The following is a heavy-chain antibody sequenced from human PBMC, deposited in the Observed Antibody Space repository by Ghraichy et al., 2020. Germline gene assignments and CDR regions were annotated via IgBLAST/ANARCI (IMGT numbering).Heavy chain of an antibody. CDR3: ARDYYDSSGSYYGMDV. CDR2: ISSSSSYV. V-gene: IGHV3-21*01. CDR1: GFTFSSYS. Sequence: GGSLRLSCAASGFTFSSYSMNWVRQAPGTGLEWVSSISSSSSYVYYTDSVKGRFTISRDNAKNSLYLQMNSLRAEDTAVYYCARDYYDSSGSYYGMDVWGQGTTVTVSS. J-gene: IGHJ6*02. D-gene: IGHD3-22*01.